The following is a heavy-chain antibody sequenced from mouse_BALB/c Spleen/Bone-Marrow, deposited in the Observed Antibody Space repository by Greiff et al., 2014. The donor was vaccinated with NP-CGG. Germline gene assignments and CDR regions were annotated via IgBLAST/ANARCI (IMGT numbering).Heavy chain of an antibody. D-gene: IGHD1-1*01. V-gene: IGHV14-3*02. CDR2: IDPANGNT. CDR3: ARSRDYGSSYYAMDY. CDR1: GFNIKDTY. J-gene: IGHJ4*01. Sequence: VQLQQSGAELVKPGASAKLSCTASGFNIKDTYMHWVKQRPEQGLEWIGRIDPANGNTNYDPKFQGKATITADTSSNTAYLQLSSLTSEDTAVYYCARSRDYGSSYYAMDYWGQGTSVTVSS.